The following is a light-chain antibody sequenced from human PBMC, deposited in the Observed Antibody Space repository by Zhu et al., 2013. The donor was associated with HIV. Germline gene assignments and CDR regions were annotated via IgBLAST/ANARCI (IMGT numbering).Light chain of an antibody. CDR2: DAS. CDR1: QTISTW. J-gene: IGKJ4*01. V-gene: IGKV1-5*01. CDR3: QQYDTYPLT. Sequence: DIQMTQSPSTLSASVGDRVTITCRASQTISTWLAWYQQKPGKAPKVLIYDASTLEGGVPSRFSGSGSGTEFTLTISSLQPDDCATYYCQQYDTYPLTFGGGTKVEIK.